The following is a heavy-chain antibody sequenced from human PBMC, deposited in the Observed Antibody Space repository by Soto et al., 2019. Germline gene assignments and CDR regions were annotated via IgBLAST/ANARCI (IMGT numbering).Heavy chain of an antibody. Sequence: EVQLLESGGGLVQPGGSLRLSCAASGFTFSTYAMIWVRQAPGEGLEWVSVITGSGGSTYYADSVKGRFTISRDTSKNTLFLQMTSLRAEDTAVYYCAKDRYGDYGGIDYWGQGTMVTVSS. J-gene: IGHJ4*02. V-gene: IGHV3-23*01. CDR1: GFTFSTYA. CDR3: AKDRYGDYGGIDY. CDR2: ITGSGGST. D-gene: IGHD2-21*01.